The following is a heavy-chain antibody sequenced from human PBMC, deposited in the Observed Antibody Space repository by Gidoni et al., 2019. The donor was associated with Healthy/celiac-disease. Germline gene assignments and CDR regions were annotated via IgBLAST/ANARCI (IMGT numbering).Heavy chain of an antibody. Sequence: EVQLVESGGGLVQPRRSLRLSCAASGFTFSNAWMSWVRQAPGKGLEWVGRIKSKTDGGTTDYAAPVKGRSTISRDDSKNTLYLQMNSLKTEDTAVYYCTTDRDGPVDNLDYWGQGTLVTVSS. CDR1: GFTFSNAW. CDR3: TTDRDGPVDNLDY. D-gene: IGHD3-9*01. V-gene: IGHV3-15*01. J-gene: IGHJ4*02. CDR2: IKSKTDGGTT.